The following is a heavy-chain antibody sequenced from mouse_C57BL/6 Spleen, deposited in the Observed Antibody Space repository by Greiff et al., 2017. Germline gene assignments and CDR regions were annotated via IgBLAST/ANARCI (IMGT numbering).Heavy chain of an antibody. D-gene: IGHD1-1*01. CDR2: IYPGDGDT. CDR3: ASPLYYGSSYRYFDV. J-gene: IGHJ1*03. Sequence: QVQLQQSGAELVKPGASVKISCKASGYAFTSYWMNWVKQRPGQGLEWIGQIYPGDGDTNYNGKFKGKATLTADKSSSTAYMQLSSLTSEDSAVYFCASPLYYGSSYRYFDVWGTGTTVTVSS. V-gene: IGHV1-80*01. CDR1: GYAFTSYW.